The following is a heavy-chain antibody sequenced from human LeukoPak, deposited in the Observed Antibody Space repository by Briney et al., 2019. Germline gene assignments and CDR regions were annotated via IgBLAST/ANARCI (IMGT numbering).Heavy chain of an antibody. CDR2: INAGNGNT. Sequence: ASVKVSCKASGYTFTSYAMHWVRQAPGQRLEWMGWINAGNGNTKYSQKFQGRVTITRDTSASTAYMELRSLRSEDTAVYYCARDGTGLRRHNSFDPWGQGTLVTVSS. CDR1: GYTFTSYA. V-gene: IGHV1-3*01. CDR3: ARDGTGLRRHNSFDP. D-gene: IGHD1-14*01. J-gene: IGHJ5*02.